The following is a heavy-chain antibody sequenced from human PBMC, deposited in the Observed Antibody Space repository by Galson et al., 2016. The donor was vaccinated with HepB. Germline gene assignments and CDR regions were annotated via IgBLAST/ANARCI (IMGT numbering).Heavy chain of an antibody. CDR1: GFSLRDVW. D-gene: IGHD3-16*01. Sequence: SLRLSCAASGFSLRDVWMHWVRQGPGKGLEWVGRVKRDSDGGTRNYAALVEGRFTISRDDSQNTLYLQMNSLTIADTAMYYCTTDYVATWGKGTLVTVSS. CDR2: VKRDSDGGTR. V-gene: IGHV3-15*01. CDR3: TTDYVAT. J-gene: IGHJ5*02.